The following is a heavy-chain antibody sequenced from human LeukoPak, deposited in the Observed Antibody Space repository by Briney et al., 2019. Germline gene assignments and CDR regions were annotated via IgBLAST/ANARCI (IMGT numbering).Heavy chain of an antibody. CDR2: IWYDGSNK. D-gene: IGHD3-3*01. Sequence: PGGSLRLSCAASGFTFSSYGMHWVRQAPGKGLEWVAVIWYDGSNKYYTDSVKGRFTISRDNSKNTLYLQMNSLRAEDTAVYYCAKRRGTYYDFWSGYGAFDIWGQGTMVTVSS. J-gene: IGHJ3*02. CDR1: GFTFSSYG. CDR3: AKRRGTYYDFWSGYGAFDI. V-gene: IGHV3-30*02.